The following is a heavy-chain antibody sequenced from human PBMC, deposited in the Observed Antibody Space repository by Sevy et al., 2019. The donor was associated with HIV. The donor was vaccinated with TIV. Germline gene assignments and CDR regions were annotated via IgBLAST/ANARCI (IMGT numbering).Heavy chain of an antibody. CDR1: GYSISSGYW. J-gene: IGHJ4*02. V-gene: IGHV4-38-2*01. D-gene: IGHD7-27*01. CDR3: ASHDWGREDY. CDR2: IHYTGTT. Sequence: SETLSLTCVVSGYSISSGYWWDWFRRPPGKGLAWIGAIHYTGTTQYTPSLNRRVTVSADTSKNQFSLRLSSMTAADTAVYYCASHDWGREDYWGQGTLVTVSS.